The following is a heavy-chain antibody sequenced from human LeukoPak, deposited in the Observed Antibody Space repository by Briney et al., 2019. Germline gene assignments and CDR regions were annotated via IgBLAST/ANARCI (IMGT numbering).Heavy chain of an antibody. V-gene: IGHV4-59*01. CDR1: GGSISSYY. CDR3: ARSYGGNSLWYYYGMDV. D-gene: IGHD4-23*01. CDR2: IYYSGST. Sequence: PSETLSLTCTVSGGSISSYYWSWIRQPPGKGLEWIGYIYYSGSTNYNPSLKSRVTISVDTSKNQFSLKLSSVTAADTAVYYCARSYGGNSLWYYYGMDVWGQGTTVTVSS. J-gene: IGHJ6*02.